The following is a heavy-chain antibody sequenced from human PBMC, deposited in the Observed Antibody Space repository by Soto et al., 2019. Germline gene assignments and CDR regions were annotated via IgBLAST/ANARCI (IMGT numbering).Heavy chain of an antibody. CDR1: GGSISSSSYY. Sequence: LSLTCTVSGGSISSSSYYWGWIRQPPGKGLEWIGSIYYSGSTYYNPSLKSRATISVDTSKNQFSLKLSSVTAADTAVYYCARHGAAAGTNWFDPWGQGTLVTVSS. J-gene: IGHJ5*02. CDR2: IYYSGST. CDR3: ARHGAAAGTNWFDP. V-gene: IGHV4-39*01. D-gene: IGHD6-13*01.